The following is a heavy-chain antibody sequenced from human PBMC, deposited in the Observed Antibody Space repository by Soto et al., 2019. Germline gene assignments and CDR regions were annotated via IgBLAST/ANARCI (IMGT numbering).Heavy chain of an antibody. J-gene: IGHJ4*02. CDR1: GFSFSSYW. Sequence: EVQLVESGGGLVQPGGSLRLSCAASGFSFSSYWMTWVRQAPGKGLEWVANINQDASNKNYMDSVKGRLTISRDNAKNSVYLQMNSLRVEDTAVYYCARVGYNDYENDYWGQGTLVTVSP. D-gene: IGHD5-12*01. CDR3: ARVGYNDYENDY. V-gene: IGHV3-7*05. CDR2: INQDASNK.